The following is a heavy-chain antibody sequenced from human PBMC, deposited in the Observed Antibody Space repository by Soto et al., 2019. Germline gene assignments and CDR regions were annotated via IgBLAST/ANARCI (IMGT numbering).Heavy chain of an antibody. D-gene: IGHD3-10*01. CDR2: IYYSGST. Sequence: PSETLSLTCTVSGGSISSSSYYWGWIRQPPGKGLEWIGSIYYSGSTYYNPSLKSRVTISVDTSKNQFSLKLSSVTAADTAVYYCAAGIIMVLGEYYWASDYYYMDVWGKGTTVTVSS. CDR1: GGSISSSSYY. J-gene: IGHJ6*03. V-gene: IGHV4-39*01. CDR3: AAGIIMVLGEYYWASDYYYMDV.